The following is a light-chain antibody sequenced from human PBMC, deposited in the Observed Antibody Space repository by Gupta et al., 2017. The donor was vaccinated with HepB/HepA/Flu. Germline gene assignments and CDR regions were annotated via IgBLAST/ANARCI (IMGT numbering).Light chain of an antibody. CDR1: QNINSW. CDR2: SAS. Sequence: DIQMTQSPSSVSASVGDRVTITCRASQNINSWLAWYQQKPGKAPKLLIYSASNLQTGVPARFSGSGSARDCTLIISSLQAEDFATYYCQQANSIPPLFTFGPGTRVDIK. V-gene: IGKV1D-12*01. J-gene: IGKJ3*01. CDR3: QQANSIPPLFT.